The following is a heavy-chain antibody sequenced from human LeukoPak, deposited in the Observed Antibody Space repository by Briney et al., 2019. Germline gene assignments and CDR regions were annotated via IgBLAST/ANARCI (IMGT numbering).Heavy chain of an antibody. CDR1: GGSISSGGYS. CDR3: ASLPPVAVAGWGIDY. CDR2: IYQSGST. V-gene: IGHV4-30-2*01. D-gene: IGHD6-19*01. J-gene: IGHJ4*02. Sequence: SETLSLTCAVSGGSISSGGYSWSWIRQPPGKGLEWIGYIYQSGSTYYNPSLKSRVTISVDTSKNQFSLKLSSVTAADTAVYYCASLPPVAVAGWGIDYWGQGTLVTVSS.